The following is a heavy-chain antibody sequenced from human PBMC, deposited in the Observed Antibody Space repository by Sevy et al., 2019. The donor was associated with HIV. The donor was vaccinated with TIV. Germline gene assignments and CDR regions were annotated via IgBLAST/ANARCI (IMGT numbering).Heavy chain of an antibody. D-gene: IGHD1-26*01. CDR1: GFTVSSNY. J-gene: IGHJ4*02. V-gene: IGHV3-33*08. Sequence: GGSLRLSCAASGFTVSSNYMSWVRQAPGKGLEWVAVIWYDGSNTIYADSVKGRFTISRDNSKNILYLQMNSLRDEDTAVYYCARDPHEIMLSGSYYLYWGQGTRVTVSS. CDR3: ARDPHEIMLSGSYYLY. CDR2: IWYDGSNT.